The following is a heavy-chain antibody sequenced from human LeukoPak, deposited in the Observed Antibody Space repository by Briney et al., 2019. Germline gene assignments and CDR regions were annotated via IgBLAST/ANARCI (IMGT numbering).Heavy chain of an antibody. CDR2: IYYSGST. CDR1: GGSVSSGSYY. V-gene: IGHV4-39*01. D-gene: IGHD2-8*01. J-gene: IGHJ4*02. CDR3: AKSMVSFDY. Sequence: SETLSLTCTVSGGSVSSGSYYWSWIRQPPGKGLEWIGSIYYSGSTYYNPSLKSRVTISVDTSKNQFSLKLSSVTAADTAVYYCAKSMVSFDYWGQGTLVTVSS.